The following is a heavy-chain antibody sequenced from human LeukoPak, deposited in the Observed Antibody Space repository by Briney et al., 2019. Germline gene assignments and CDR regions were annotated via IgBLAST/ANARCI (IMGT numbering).Heavy chain of an antibody. Sequence: PSETLSLTCTVSGGSISSYYWSWIRQPPGKGLEWIGYIYYSGSTNYNPSLKSRVTISVDTSKNQFSLKLSSVTAADTAVYYCARDSRAYYDFWSGYFSAATHYYYYYGMDVWGQGTTVTVSS. CDR3: ARDSRAYYDFWSGYFSAATHYYYYYGMDV. CDR2: IYYSGST. J-gene: IGHJ6*02. D-gene: IGHD3-3*01. V-gene: IGHV4-59*01. CDR1: GGSISSYY.